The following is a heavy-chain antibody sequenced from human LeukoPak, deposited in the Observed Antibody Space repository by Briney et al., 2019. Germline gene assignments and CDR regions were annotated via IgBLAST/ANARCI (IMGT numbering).Heavy chain of an antibody. D-gene: IGHD3-22*01. CDR2: SYHSGRT. J-gene: IGHJ4*02. V-gene: IGHV4-59*01. CDR3: ARNADDSSTYPYFDY. Sequence: SGTLSLTCTVSGASINNYYWSWIRQPPGKGLEWIGYSYHSGRTNYNPSLKSRVTISVDTSKNQFSLKLSSVTAADTAVYYCARNADDSSTYPYFDYWGQGTLVTVSS. CDR1: GASINNYY.